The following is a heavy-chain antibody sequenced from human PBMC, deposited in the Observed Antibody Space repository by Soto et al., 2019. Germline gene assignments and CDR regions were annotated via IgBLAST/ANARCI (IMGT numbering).Heavy chain of an antibody. CDR1: GFTFSDYY. V-gene: IGHV3-11*01. D-gene: IGHD2-2*01. CDR3: ARDLGVVPADSLVYYYGMDV. CDR2: ISSSGSTI. Sequence: PGGSLRLSCAASGFTFSDYYMSWIRQAPGKGLEWVSYISSSGSTIYYADSVKGRFTISRDNAKNSLYLQMNSLRAEDTAVYYCARDLGVVPADSLVYYYGMDVWGQGTTVTVYS. J-gene: IGHJ6*02.